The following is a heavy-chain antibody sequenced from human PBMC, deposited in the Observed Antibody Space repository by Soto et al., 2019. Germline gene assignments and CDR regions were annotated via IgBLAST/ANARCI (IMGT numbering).Heavy chain of an antibody. J-gene: IGHJ3*02. CDR2: IRGVSDVI. CDR3: VRDHLSAFDM. V-gene: IGHV3-48*01. Sequence: EVHLVESGGELVQPGGSLRLSCVASGFTVSSYSMNWVRQVPGKGLEWVSYIRGVSDVIYYADSVKGRFTISRDNAKNTLYLQMNSRRAEDTAVYYCVRDHLSAFDMWGQGTMVTVSS. CDR1: GFTVSSYS.